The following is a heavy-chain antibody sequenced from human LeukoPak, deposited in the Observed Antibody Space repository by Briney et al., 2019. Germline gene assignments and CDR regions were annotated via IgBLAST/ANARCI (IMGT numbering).Heavy chain of an antibody. V-gene: IGHV1-2*02. CDR1: RYTFTKNF. D-gene: IGHD4-17*01. Sequence: GASVNVSRKAPRYTFTKNFLHGVRQAPGQGLEWMGWINPNDGGALYAQKFRGRVTMTTDTSITTAYMEMSTLTSDDTAVYYCARDDYGDLQYFENWGQGALATVSS. CDR2: INPNDGGA. CDR3: ARDDYGDLQYFEN. J-gene: IGHJ4*02.